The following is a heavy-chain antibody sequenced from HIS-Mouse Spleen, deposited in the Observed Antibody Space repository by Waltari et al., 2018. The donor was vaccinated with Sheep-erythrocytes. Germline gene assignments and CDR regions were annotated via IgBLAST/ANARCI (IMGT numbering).Heavy chain of an antibody. CDR1: GFSFAGYA. J-gene: IGHJ4*02. V-gene: IGHV3-9*01. Sequence: EVQLVESGGGLVRPGRSLRLSCAASGFSFAGYALHWVRHAPGKGRGWVSGISWNSGSIGYADSVKGRFTISRDNAKNSLYLQMNSLRAEDTALYYCAKDISRNIVVVPAAVGDYWGQGTLVTVSS. CDR3: AKDISRNIVVVPAAVGDY. D-gene: IGHD2-2*01. CDR2: ISWNSGSI.